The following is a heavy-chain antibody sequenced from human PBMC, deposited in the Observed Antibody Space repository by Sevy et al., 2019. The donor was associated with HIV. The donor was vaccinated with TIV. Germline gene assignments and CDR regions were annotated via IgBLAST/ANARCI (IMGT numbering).Heavy chain of an antibody. CDR1: GFTFSSYG. D-gene: IGHD3-22*01. V-gene: IGHV3-30*18. J-gene: IGHJ4*02. CDR2: ISYDGSFK. CDR3: AKDHGSYYDSSGYYLPGY. Sequence: GESLKISCAASGFTFSSYGMHWVRQAPGKGLEWVAVISYDGSFKYYADSVKGRFTISRDISKSTLYLQMNSLRDEDTAVYYCAKDHGSYYDSSGYYLPGYWGQGTLVTVSS.